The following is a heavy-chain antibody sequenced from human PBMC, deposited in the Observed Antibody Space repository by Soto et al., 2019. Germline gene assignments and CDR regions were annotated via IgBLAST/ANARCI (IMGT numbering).Heavy chain of an antibody. V-gene: IGHV3-11*01. CDR2: ISSSGSTI. CDR1: GFTFSDYD. Sequence: QVQLVESGGGLVQPGGSLRLSCAASGFTFSDYDMSWIRQAPGKGLEWVSYISSSGSTIYYADSVKGRFTISRDNAKNSLYLQMNSLRAEDTAVYYCSREALIVATMTWFDPWGQGTLVTVSS. J-gene: IGHJ5*02. CDR3: SREALIVATMTWFDP. D-gene: IGHD5-12*01.